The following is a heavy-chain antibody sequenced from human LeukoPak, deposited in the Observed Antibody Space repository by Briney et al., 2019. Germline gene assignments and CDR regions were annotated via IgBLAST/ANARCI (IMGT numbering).Heavy chain of an antibody. CDR1: GYTFTSYG. CDR2: ISAYNGNT. V-gene: IGHV1-18*01. Sequence: ASVKVSCKASGYTFTSYGISWVRQAPGQGLEWMGWISAYNGNTNYAQKLQGRVTMTTDTSTSTAYMELRSLRYDDTAVYYCARDANFGELLYHTEDLFDFWGQGTPVTVSS. J-gene: IGHJ4*02. D-gene: IGHD3-10*01. CDR3: ARDANFGELLYHTEDLFDF.